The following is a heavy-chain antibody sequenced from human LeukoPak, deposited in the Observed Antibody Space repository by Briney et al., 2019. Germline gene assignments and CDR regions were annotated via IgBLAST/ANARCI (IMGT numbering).Heavy chain of an antibody. J-gene: IGHJ3*02. CDR1: GFTFSDYY. V-gene: IGHV3-11*04. CDR2: IGSSGSTI. CDR3: ARDPPNFDI. Sequence: GGSLRLSXAASGFTFSDYYMSWIHQAPGKGLEWVSYIGSSGSTIYYADSVKGRFTISRANAKTSLYLKMNSLRAEDTAVYYCARDPPNFDIWGQGTMVTVSS.